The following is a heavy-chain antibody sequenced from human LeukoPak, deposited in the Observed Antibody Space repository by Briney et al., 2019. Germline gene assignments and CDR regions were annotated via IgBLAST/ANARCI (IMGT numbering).Heavy chain of an antibody. CDR3: AGRYCSGGSCYFEFDY. D-gene: IGHD2-15*01. CDR1: GGSISSSSYY. V-gene: IGHV4-39*07. J-gene: IGHJ4*02. CDR2: IYYSGST. Sequence: KPSETLSLTCTVSGGSISSSSYYWGWIRQPPGKGLEWIGSIYYSGSTYYNPSLKSRVTISVDTSKNQFSLKLSSVTAADTAVYYCAGRYCSGGSCYFEFDYWGQGTLVTVSS.